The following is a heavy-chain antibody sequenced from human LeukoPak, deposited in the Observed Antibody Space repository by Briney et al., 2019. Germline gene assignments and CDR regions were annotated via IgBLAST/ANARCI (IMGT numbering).Heavy chain of an antibody. CDR2: ISGSGGST. Sequence: GGSLRLSCSASGFTLSDYVMHWVRQAPGKGLEWVSAISGSGGSTYYADSVKGRFTISRDNSKNTLYLQMNSLRAEDTAVYYCAELGITMIGGVWGKGTTVTISS. J-gene: IGHJ6*04. CDR3: AELGITMIGGV. V-gene: IGHV3-23*01. CDR1: GFTLSDYV. D-gene: IGHD3-10*02.